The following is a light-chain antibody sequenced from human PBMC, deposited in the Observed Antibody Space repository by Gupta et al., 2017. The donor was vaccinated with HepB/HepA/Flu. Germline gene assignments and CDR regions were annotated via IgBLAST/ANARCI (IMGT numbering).Light chain of an antibody. CDR3: QYFGNSPIS. J-gene: IGKJ5*01. CDR2: GAS. CDR1: ENVNTFY. Sequence: DIALTQSPGTLSLSPGETVTLSCGASENVNTFYLSWYQQKPGQAPRLLVYGASSRAADIPDRFSGVASGTDLTLTISRLEPEDVAVYYCQYFGNSPISFGQGTQLEIK. V-gene: IGKV3-20*01.